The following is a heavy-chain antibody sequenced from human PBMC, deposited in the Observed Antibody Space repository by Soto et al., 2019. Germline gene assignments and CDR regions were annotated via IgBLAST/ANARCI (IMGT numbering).Heavy chain of an antibody. CDR1: SVTLGSSS. V-gene: IGHV3-23*05. Sequence: GGCLRLSCSSCSVTLGSSSMTRVRQTPGKGLEWVSFIDSSAATFYVDSVKGRFTISRDNSKSTVYLQMNSLRVEDSAIYYCAKARRVGTSSHFDFRGQGTLVTVSS. CDR3: AKARRVGTSSHFDF. CDR2: IDSSAAT. J-gene: IGHJ4*02. D-gene: IGHD2-2*01.